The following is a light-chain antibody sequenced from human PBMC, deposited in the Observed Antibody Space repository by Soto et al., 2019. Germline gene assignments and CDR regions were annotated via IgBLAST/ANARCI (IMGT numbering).Light chain of an antibody. Sequence: DIVLTQSPGTLSLSLGERATISCRASQSVSSSFLAWYQQKPGQAPRLLISGASTRSTGIPDRFSGSGSGTDFTLTISRLEPEDFAVYYCQQYGSSPPLWTFGQGTKVDIK. CDR1: QSVSSSF. J-gene: IGKJ1*01. CDR2: GAS. V-gene: IGKV3-20*01. CDR3: QQYGSSPPLWT.